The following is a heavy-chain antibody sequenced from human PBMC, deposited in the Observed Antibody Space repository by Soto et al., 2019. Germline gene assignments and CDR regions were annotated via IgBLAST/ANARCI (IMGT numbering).Heavy chain of an antibody. CDR2: ISHDGSNK. J-gene: IGHJ6*02. CDR3: AKDGRDSSISCSRCYGMDV. D-gene: IGHD2-2*01. CDR1: GFTFNNYA. Sequence: PGGSLRLSCAASGFTFNNYALQWVRQAPGRGLEWVAVISHDGSNKYYGDSVKGRFTISRDNSENTSYLEMNSLRPEDTAVYYCAKDGRDSSISCSRCYGMDVWGQGTTVTVSS. V-gene: IGHV3-30*18.